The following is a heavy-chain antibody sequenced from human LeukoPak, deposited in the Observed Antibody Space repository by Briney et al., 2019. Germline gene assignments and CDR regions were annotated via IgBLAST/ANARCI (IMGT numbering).Heavy chain of an antibody. V-gene: IGHV1-2*02. CDR3: ARDQSMTTVTTMDV. CDR2: INPNSGGT. D-gene: IGHD4-17*01. CDR1: GYTFTGYY. J-gene: IGHJ6*04. Sequence: GASVKVSCKASGYTFTGYYMHWVRQAPGQGLEWMGWINPNSGGTNYAQKFQGRVTMTRDTSISTAYMELSRLRSDDTAVYYCARDQSMTTVTTMDVWGKGTTVTVSS.